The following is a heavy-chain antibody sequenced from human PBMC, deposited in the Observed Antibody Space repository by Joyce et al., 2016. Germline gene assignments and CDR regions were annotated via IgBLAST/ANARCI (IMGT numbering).Heavy chain of an antibody. D-gene: IGHD3-3*01. Sequence: QVQLVESGGGLVKPGRSLRLSCTASGFSFSEYYIAWVRQAPGKGLECISYISSNSGYTNHADSVKGRFTISRDNAKNSVYLQMNSLSAADTAVYYCARYSMSGLRMFDTWGQGTLVTVSS. CDR2: ISSNSGYT. CDR1: GFSFSEYY. J-gene: IGHJ5*02. V-gene: IGHV3-11*05. CDR3: ARYSMSGLRMFDT.